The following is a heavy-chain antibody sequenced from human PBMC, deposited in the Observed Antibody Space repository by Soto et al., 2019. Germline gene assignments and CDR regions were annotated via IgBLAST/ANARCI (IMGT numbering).Heavy chain of an antibody. Sequence: EVQLLDSGGGLVQPGGSLRLSCAASGFTFSNYAMTWVRQAPGKGLEWVSAISGSGVGTYYADSVKGRFTSSRDNSKNTLYLQMTSLRAEDTAVYYCATGNLYCSSTSCYPYYWGQGTLVTVSS. CDR1: GFTFSNYA. V-gene: IGHV3-23*01. D-gene: IGHD2-2*01. J-gene: IGHJ4*02. CDR2: ISGSGVGT. CDR3: ATGNLYCSSTSCYPYY.